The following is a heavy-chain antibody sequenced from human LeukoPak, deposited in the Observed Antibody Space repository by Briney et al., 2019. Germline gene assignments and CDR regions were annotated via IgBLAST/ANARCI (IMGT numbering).Heavy chain of an antibody. CDR3: ARAVGWNEGYFDY. Sequence: PSETLSLTCTVSGGSISSGGYYWSWIRQHPGKGLEWIGYIYYSGSTYYNLSLKSRVTISVDKSKNQFSLKLSSVTAADTAVYYCARAVGWNEGYFDYWGQGTLVTVSS. V-gene: IGHV4-31*03. D-gene: IGHD1-1*01. CDR2: IYYSGST. J-gene: IGHJ4*02. CDR1: GGSISSGGYY.